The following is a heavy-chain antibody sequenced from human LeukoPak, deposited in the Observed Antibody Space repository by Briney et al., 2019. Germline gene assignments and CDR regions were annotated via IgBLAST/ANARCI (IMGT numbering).Heavy chain of an antibody. Sequence: GGSLRLSCAASGFTFSTYAMNWVRQARGKGLEWVSDVSGSGDSIYYADSVKGRFTISRDNSKNTLYLQVNSLRAEDTAVYYCAKERYSRSSGWRYFDYWGQGILVTVSS. J-gene: IGHJ4*02. CDR2: VSGSGDSI. V-gene: IGHV3-23*01. CDR1: GFTFSTYA. CDR3: AKERYSRSSGWRYFDY. D-gene: IGHD6-19*01.